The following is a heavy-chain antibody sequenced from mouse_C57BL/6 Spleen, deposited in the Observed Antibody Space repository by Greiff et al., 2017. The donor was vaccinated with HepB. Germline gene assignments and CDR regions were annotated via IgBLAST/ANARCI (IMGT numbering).Heavy chain of an antibody. CDR3: ARGAYGSSFYWYFDV. V-gene: IGHV1-80*01. J-gene: IGHJ1*03. CDR2: IYPGDGDT. CDR1: GYAFSSYW. D-gene: IGHD1-1*01. Sequence: VQLQQSGAELVKPGASVKISCKASGYAFSSYWMNWVKQRPGKGLEWIGQIYPGDGDTNYKGKFKGKATLTADKSSSTAYMQLSSLTSEDSAVYFCARGAYGSSFYWYFDVWGTGTTVTVSS.